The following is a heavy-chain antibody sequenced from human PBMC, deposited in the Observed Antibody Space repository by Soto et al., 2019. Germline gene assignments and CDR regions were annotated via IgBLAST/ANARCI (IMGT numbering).Heavy chain of an antibody. CDR1: GFTLSRHT. J-gene: IGHJ6*02. V-gene: IGHV3-21*01. D-gene: IGHD2-2*01. CDR2: ISSDSSYK. Sequence: GSLSLSCAASGFTLSRHTIHWVRQAPGNGLEWVSSISSDSSYKYYTDSVKGRFTVSRDNAKNSLYLQMDSLRAEDTAVYYCARGYCTRTSCYIGGFYYYGMDVWGQGTTVTVSS. CDR3: ARGYCTRTSCYIGGFYYYGMDV.